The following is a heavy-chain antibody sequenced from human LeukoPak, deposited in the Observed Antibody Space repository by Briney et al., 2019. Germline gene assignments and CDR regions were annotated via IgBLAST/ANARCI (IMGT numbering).Heavy chain of an antibody. CDR1: GGSISSGDYY. J-gene: IGHJ5*02. CDR3: ARASQGWFDP. V-gene: IGHV4-30-4*01. Sequence: SETLSLTCTVSGGSISSGDYYWSWSRQPPGKGLEWIGYIYYSGSTYYNPSLKSRVTISVDTSKNQFSLKLSSVTAADTAVYYCARASQGWFDPWGQGTLVTVSS. CDR2: IYYSGST.